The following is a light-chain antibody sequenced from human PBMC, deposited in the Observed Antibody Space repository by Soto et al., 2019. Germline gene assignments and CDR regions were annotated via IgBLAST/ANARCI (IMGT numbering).Light chain of an antibody. CDR3: AVWDDSLNGVV. J-gene: IGLJ2*01. V-gene: IGLV1-44*01. CDR1: NSNIGSNT. CDR2: HSD. Sequence: QSVLTQPPSASGTPGQRVTISCSGSNSNIGSNTVSWYQHLPRTAPKLLIYHSDQRPSGVPDRFSGSKSATSASLAVSGLQSEDEAHYYCAVWDDSLNGVVFGGGTKLTVL.